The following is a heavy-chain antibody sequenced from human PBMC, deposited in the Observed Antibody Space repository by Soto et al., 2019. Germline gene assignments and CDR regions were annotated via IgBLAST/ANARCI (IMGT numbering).Heavy chain of an antibody. D-gene: IGHD3-22*01. Sequence: GGSLRLSCAASGFTVSSNYMSWVRQATGKGLEWVSAIGTAGDTYYPGSVKGRFTISRENAKNSLYLQMNSLRAGDTAVYYCARGTRYDSSGYYFDYWGQGTLVTVSS. CDR2: IGTAGDT. CDR3: ARGTRYDSSGYYFDY. V-gene: IGHV3-13*04. CDR1: GFTVSSNY. J-gene: IGHJ4*02.